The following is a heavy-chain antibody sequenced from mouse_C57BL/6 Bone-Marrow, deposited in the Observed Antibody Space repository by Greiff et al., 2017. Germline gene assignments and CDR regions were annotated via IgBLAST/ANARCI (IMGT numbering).Heavy chain of an antibody. Sequence: QVQLKQPGAELVKPGASVKLSCKASGYTFTSYWLHWVKQRPGRGLEWIGRIDPNSGGTKYNEKFKSKATLTVDKPSSTAYMQLSSLTSEDSAVYYCARGDYYGSSPAWFAYWGQGTLVTVSA. V-gene: IGHV1-72*01. CDR3: ARGDYYGSSPAWFAY. CDR2: IDPNSGGT. J-gene: IGHJ3*01. CDR1: GYTFTSYW. D-gene: IGHD1-1*01.